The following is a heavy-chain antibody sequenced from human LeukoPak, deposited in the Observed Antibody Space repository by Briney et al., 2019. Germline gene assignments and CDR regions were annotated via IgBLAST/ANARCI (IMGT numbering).Heavy chain of an antibody. Sequence: GESLKISCKGSGYSFTSYWIGWVRQMPGKGLEWMGIIYPGDSDTRYSPSFQGQVTISADKSISTAYLQWGSLKASDTAMYYCARSGIYSSSWWTPFDYWGQGTLVTVSS. J-gene: IGHJ4*02. D-gene: IGHD6-13*01. CDR1: GYSFTSYW. CDR2: IYPGDSDT. V-gene: IGHV5-51*01. CDR3: ARSGIYSSSWWTPFDY.